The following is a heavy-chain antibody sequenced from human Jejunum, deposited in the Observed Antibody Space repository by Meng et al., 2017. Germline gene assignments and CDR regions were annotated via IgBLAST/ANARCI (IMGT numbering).Heavy chain of an antibody. Sequence: GQLQASGPGRGEPSGTLSLTCAVSGGSISNNNWWSWVRQPPGKGLEWIGEISHTGRINYNPSLKSRVTMSLDKSKNQFSLDLTSVTGADTAVYYCARDLLDPNIAATGWFDPWGQGTLVTVSS. J-gene: IGHJ5*02. CDR1: GGSISNNNW. CDR2: ISHTGRI. V-gene: IGHV4-4*02. CDR3: ARDLLDPNIAATGWFDP. D-gene: IGHD2/OR15-2a*01.